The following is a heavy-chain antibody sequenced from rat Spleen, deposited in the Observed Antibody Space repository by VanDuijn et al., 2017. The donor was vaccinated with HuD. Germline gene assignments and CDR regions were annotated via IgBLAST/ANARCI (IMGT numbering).Heavy chain of an antibody. CDR2: MSGGRST. CDR1: GFSLISYA. D-gene: IGHD1-2*01. Sequence: QVQLKESGPGLVQSSQTLSLTCTVSGFSLISYAVSWVRQPPGKGLEWIAAMSGGRSTYYNSALESRLRISGDSSKSQIFLRMSSLQTEDTAMYFCARADVAGLSTDGIWGQGIMVTVSS. J-gene: IGHJ2*01. V-gene: IGHV2-6*01. CDR3: ARADVAGLSTDGI.